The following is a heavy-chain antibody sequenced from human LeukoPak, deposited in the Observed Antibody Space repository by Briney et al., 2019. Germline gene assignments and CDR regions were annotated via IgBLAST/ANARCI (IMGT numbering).Heavy chain of an antibody. CDR1: GFTFSSNG. V-gene: IGHV3-30*02. CDR2: IQYDGSKK. J-gene: IGHJ4*02. CDR3: AKDIGSYYDY. D-gene: IGHD3-10*01. Sequence: EGPLRLSCVASGFTFSSNGMHWVRQAPGKGLEWVTFIQYDGSKKYYADSVKGRFTISRDDSKNTLYPEMNSLRAEDTAVYYCAKDIGSYYDYWGQGILVTVSS.